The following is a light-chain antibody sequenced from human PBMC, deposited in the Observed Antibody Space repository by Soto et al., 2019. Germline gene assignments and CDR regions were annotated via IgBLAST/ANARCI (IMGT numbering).Light chain of an antibody. CDR2: DTS. J-gene: IGKJ5*01. V-gene: IGKV3-11*01. Sequence: EVVLTQSPATLSLSPGESATLSCRASHSVIRYLAWYQQNPGQAPRLLIFDTSNRATGIPARFSGRGYATDFTLSISSLEPEDFAVYYCQQRSNWPPGITFGQGTRLEIK. CDR3: QQRSNWPPGIT. CDR1: HSVIRY.